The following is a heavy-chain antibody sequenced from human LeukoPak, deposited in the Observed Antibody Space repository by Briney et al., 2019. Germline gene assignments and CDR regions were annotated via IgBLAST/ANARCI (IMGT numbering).Heavy chain of an antibody. D-gene: IGHD2-2*01. CDR1: RFTFSTYA. J-gene: IGHJ1*01. CDR2: ITGGGTNT. Sequence: GGSLRLSCVASRFTFSTYAMAWVRQAPGKKLECVAVITGGGTNTYHADSVKGRFTISRDNSKNTLSLQMNSLRVEDTAIYYCARLVVPPGNRGWSYEHWGQGTLVTVSS. CDR3: ARLVVPPGNRGWSYEH. V-gene: IGHV3-23*01.